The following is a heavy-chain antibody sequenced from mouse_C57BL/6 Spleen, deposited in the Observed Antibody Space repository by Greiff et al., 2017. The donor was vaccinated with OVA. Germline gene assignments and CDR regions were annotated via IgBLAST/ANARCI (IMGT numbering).Heavy chain of an antibody. CDR1: GYTFTDYT. Sequence: VQLQQSGPELVKPGASVKMSCTASGYTFTDYTMHWVKQSPGQSLEWIGYINPNNGGTSYNQKFKGKATLTVDKSSSTAYMAIRSLTAEAAAVYYGASSRDWDDYWGQGTTLTVSS. CDR2: INPNNGGT. CDR3: ASSRDWDDY. V-gene: IGHV1-22*01. J-gene: IGHJ2*01. D-gene: IGHD4-1*01.